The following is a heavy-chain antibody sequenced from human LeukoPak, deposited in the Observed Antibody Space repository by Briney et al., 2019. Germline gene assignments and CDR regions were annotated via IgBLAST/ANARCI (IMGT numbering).Heavy chain of an antibody. CDR3: ARYSSSWYGYYYYYMDV. D-gene: IGHD6-13*01. CDR2: IYYSGST. V-gene: IGHV4-59*01. J-gene: IGHJ6*03. CDR1: GGSISSYY. Sequence: PSETLSLTCTVSGGSISSYYWSWIRQPPGKGLEWIGYIYYSGSTNYNPSLKSRVTISVDTSKNQFSLKLSSVTAADTAVYYCARYSSSWYGYYYYYMDVWGKGTTVTVSS.